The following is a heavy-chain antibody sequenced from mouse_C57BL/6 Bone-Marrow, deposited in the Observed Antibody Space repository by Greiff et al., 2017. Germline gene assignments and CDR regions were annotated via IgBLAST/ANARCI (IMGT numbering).Heavy chain of an antibody. D-gene: IGHD2-3*01. CDR2: IDPSDSYT. CDR1: GYTFTSYW. V-gene: IGHV1-59*01. J-gene: IGHJ3*01. Sequence: QVQLKQPGAELVRPGTSVKLSCKASGYTFTSYWMHWVKQRPGQGLEWIGVIDPSDSYTNYNQKFKGKATLTVDTSSSTAYMQLSSLTSEDSAVYYCARPLIYDGYWFAYWGQGTLVTVSA. CDR3: ARPLIYDGYWFAY.